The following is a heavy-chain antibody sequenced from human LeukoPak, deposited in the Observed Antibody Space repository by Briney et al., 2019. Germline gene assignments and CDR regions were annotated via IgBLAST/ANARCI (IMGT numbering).Heavy chain of an antibody. J-gene: IGHJ4*02. CDR3: AKVRATVTTGYFDY. Sequence: PGGSLRLSCEASGFTFNTCAMSWVRQAPGKGLEWVSAISESGSGTYYADSVKGRFTISRDNSKNTLYLQMNSLRAEDTAVYYCAKVRATVTTGYFDYWGQGTLVTVSS. CDR1: GFTFNTCA. V-gene: IGHV3-23*01. CDR2: ISESGSGT. D-gene: IGHD4-17*01.